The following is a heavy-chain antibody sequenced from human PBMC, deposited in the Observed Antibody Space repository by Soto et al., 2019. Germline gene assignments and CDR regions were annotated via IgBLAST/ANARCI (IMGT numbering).Heavy chain of an antibody. V-gene: IGHV3-30*18. J-gene: IGHJ3*02. CDR1: GFTFSSYG. CDR2: ISYDGSNK. D-gene: IGHD3-3*01. CDR3: AKGRFLEWLLFVDAFDI. Sequence: GGSLRLSCAASGFTFSSYGMHWVRQAPGKGLEWVAVISYDGSNKYYADSVKGRFTISRDNSKNTLYLQMNSLRAEDTAVYYCAKGRFLEWLLFVDAFDIWGQGTMVTVSS.